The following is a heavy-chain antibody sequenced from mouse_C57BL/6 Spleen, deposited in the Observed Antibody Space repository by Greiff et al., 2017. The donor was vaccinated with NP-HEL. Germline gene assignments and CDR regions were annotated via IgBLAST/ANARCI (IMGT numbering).Heavy chain of an antibody. D-gene: IGHD3-1*01. V-gene: IGHV5-4*01. Sequence: EVQLVESGGGLVKPGGSLKLSCAASGFTFSSYAMSWVRQTPEKRLEWVATISDGGSYTYYPDNVKGRFTLSRDNAKNNLYLQMSHLKSEDTAMYYCARDRGLPFAYWGQGTLVTVSA. CDR1: GFTFSSYA. CDR2: ISDGGSYT. J-gene: IGHJ3*01. CDR3: ARDRGLPFAY.